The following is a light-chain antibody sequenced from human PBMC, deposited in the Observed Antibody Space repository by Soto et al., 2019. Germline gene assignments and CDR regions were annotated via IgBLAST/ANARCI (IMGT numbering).Light chain of an antibody. J-gene: IGKJ4*01. CDR1: QAIRND. CDR3: LQDDDYPLS. CDR2: DAS. V-gene: IGKV1-6*01. Sequence: AIQMTQSPSSLSASVGARVTITCRASQAIRNDLSWYQQKPGKAPKLLIYDASKLQSGVPLRFSGSGSGTDFTLNISSLQPEDFATYYCLQDDDYPLSFGGGTKVEIK.